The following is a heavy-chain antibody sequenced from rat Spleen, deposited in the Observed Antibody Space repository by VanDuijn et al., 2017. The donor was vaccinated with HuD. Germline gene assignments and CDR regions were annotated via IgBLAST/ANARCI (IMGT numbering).Heavy chain of an antibody. CDR1: GFSLTSYG. V-gene: IGHV2-4*01. Sequence: QVQLKESGPGLVQPSQTLSLTCTVSGFSLTSYGVSWVRQPPGKGLEWIGAIWSGGSTDYNSALKSRLSISRDTPKSQVFLKMNSLQREDTATYYCARDENGYINHWFAYWGQGTLVTVSS. J-gene: IGHJ3*01. D-gene: IGHD1-4*01. CDR3: ARDENGYINHWFAY. CDR2: IWSGGST.